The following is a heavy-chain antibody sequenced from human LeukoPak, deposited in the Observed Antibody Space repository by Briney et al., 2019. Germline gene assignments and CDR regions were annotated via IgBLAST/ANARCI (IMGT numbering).Heavy chain of an antibody. CDR1: GYSFTSYW. CDR2: IDPSDSYT. D-gene: IGHD5-24*01. V-gene: IGHV5-10-1*01. J-gene: IGHJ4*02. CDR3: ARLDRGRVATINY. Sequence: PGESLMISCKCSGYSFTSYWISGVRQLPGKGLEWMGRIDPSDSYTNYSPSFQGHVTISADKSISTAYLQWSSLKASDTAMYYCARLDRGRVATINYWGQGTLVTVSS.